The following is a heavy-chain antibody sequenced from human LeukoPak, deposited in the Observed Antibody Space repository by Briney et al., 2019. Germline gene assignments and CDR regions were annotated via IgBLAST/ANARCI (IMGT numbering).Heavy chain of an antibody. V-gene: IGHV1-2*02. CDR3: ARDGRGLWFGELYDWFDP. D-gene: IGHD3-10*01. Sequence: ASVKVSCKASGYTFTGYYMHWVRQAPGQGLEWMGWINPNSGGTNYAQKFQGRVTMTRDTSISTAYMELSRLRSDDTAVYYCARDGRGLWFGELYDWFDPWGQGTLVTVFS. CDR2: INPNSGGT. CDR1: GYTFTGYY. J-gene: IGHJ5*02.